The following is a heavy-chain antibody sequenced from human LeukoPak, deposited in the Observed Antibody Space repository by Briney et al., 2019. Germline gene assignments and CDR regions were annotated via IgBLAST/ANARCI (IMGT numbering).Heavy chain of an antibody. CDR3: AKLGSQYSSSWHDY. D-gene: IGHD6-13*01. V-gene: IGHV3-23*01. CDR1: GFTFSSYA. J-gene: IGHJ4*02. CDR2: ISGGGDST. Sequence: GGSLRLSCAASGFTFSSYAMSWVRQAPGKGLEWVSVISGGGDSTHYADSVKGRFAISRDNSKNTVYLQMHSLRAEDTALYYCAKLGSQYSSSWHDYWGQGTLVTVSS.